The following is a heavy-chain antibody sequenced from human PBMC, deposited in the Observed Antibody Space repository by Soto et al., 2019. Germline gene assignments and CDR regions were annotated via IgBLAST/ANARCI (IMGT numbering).Heavy chain of an antibody. V-gene: IGHV3-33*01. J-gene: IGHJ4*02. Sequence: GGSLRLSCAASGFTFSSYGMHWVRQAPGKGLEWVAVIWYDGSNKYYADSVKGRFTISRDNSKNTLYLQMNSLRAEDTAVYYCARDFNQIFGVVGNYFDYWGQGTLVTVSS. D-gene: IGHD3-3*01. CDR2: IWYDGSNK. CDR1: GFTFSSYG. CDR3: ARDFNQIFGVVGNYFDY.